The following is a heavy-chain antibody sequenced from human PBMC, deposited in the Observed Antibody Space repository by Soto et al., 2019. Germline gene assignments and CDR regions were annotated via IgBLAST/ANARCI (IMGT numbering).Heavy chain of an antibody. D-gene: IGHD3-22*01. CDR2: IYHGGST. CDR1: GGSITSGYF. Sequence: SETLSLTCAVSGGSITSGYFRSWVRQPPGKGLEWIGEIYHGGSTNYNPSLKSRVTISVDKAKNQFSLKLTSVTAGDTAVYYCARGYYYDSSGYFDSWGQGTLVTVSS. V-gene: IGHV4-4*02. CDR3: ARGYYYDSSGYFDS. J-gene: IGHJ4*02.